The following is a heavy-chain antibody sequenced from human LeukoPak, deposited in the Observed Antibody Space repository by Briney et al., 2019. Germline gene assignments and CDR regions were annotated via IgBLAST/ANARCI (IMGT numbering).Heavy chain of an antibody. D-gene: IGHD6-13*01. CDR1: GFTFGDYA. J-gene: IGHJ4*02. CDR3: AKGTGYSSSWTYFDF. Sequence: GGSLRLSCTPSGFTFGDYAVSWVRQAPGKGLEWVSVIYSGGSTYYADSVKGRFTISRDNSKNTLYLQMNSLRAEDTAVYYCAKGTGYSSSWTYFDFWGQGTLVTVSS. CDR2: IYSGGST. V-gene: IGHV3-23*03.